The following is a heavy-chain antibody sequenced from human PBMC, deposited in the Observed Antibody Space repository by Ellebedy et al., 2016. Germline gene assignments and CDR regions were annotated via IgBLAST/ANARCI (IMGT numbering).Heavy chain of an antibody. CDR2: ISYDGSNK. D-gene: IGHD5-24*01. V-gene: IGHV3-30*18. J-gene: IGHJ4*02. CDR3: AKGLDPPRDGYNYSPFDY. Sequence: GGSLRLXXAASGFTFSSYGMHWVRQAPGKGLEWVAVISYDGSNKYYADSVKGRFTISRDNSKNTLYLQMNSMRPEDTAVYYCAKGLDPPRDGYNYSPFDYWGQGTLVTVSS. CDR1: GFTFSSYG.